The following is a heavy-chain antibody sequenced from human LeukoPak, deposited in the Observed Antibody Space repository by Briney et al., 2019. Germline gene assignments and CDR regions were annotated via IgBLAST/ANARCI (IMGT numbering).Heavy chain of an antibody. CDR1: GFTFSSYA. J-gene: IGHJ4*02. V-gene: IGHV3-23*01. D-gene: IGHD3-10*01. CDR2: ITISGSST. CDR3: AKDSTGSPGIFDY. Sequence: PGGSLRLSCAASGFTFSSYAMNWVRQAPGKGLEWVSAITISGSSTYYADSVTGRFTISRDNSKNTLYLQMNSLRAEDTAVYYCAKDSTGSPGIFDYWGQGTLVTVSS.